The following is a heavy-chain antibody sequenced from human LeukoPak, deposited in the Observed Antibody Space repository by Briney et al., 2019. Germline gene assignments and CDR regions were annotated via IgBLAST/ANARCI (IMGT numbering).Heavy chain of an antibody. V-gene: IGHV1-2*06. CDR2: INPNSGGT. CDR3: ARGATYYDFWSGYLTH. J-gene: IGHJ4*02. Sequence: GASVKVFCKASGYTFTGYYMHWVRQAPGQGLEWMGRINPNSGGTNYAQKFQGRVTMTRDTSISTAYMELSRLRSDDTAVYYCARGATYYDFWSGYLTHWGQGTLVTVSS. D-gene: IGHD3-3*01. CDR1: GYTFTGYY.